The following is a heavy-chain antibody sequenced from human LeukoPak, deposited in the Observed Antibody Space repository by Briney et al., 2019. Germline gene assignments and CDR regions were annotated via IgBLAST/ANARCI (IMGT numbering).Heavy chain of an antibody. CDR2: SYSGGST. CDR3: AREGYYYDSSGYSNWFDP. Sequence: GGSLRLSCAASGFTVSSNYMSWVRQAPGKGLEWVSVSYSGGSTYYADSVKGRFTISRDNSKNTLYLQMNSLRAEDTAVYYCAREGYYYDSSGYSNWFDPWGQGTLVTVSS. CDR1: GFTVSSNY. V-gene: IGHV3-53*01. J-gene: IGHJ5*02. D-gene: IGHD3-22*01.